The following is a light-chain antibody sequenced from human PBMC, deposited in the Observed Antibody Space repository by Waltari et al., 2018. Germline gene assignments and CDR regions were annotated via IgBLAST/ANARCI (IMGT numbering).Light chain of an antibody. Sequence: SYELTQPPSVSVSPGHTARITCFGDALPKKYAYWYQQKSGQAPVQVIYEDVKRPSGIPERFSGSSSGTMVTLTISGAQVEDEADYYCYSTDSSGNVQVFGGGTKLTVL. J-gene: IGLJ2*01. CDR2: EDV. V-gene: IGLV3-10*01. CDR3: YSTDSSGNVQV. CDR1: ALPKKY.